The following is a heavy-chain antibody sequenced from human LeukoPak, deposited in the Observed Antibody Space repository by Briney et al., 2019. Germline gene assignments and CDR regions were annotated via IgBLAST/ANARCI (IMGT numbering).Heavy chain of an antibody. CDR3: ARENYDFWSGAPHFGY. V-gene: IGHV4-4*07. D-gene: IGHD3-3*01. J-gene: IGHJ4*02. CDR1: GGSISSYY. Sequence: SETLSLTCTVSGGSISSYYWSWIRQPAGKGLEWIGRIYTSGSTNYNPSLKSRVTMSVDTSKNQFSLKLSSVTAADTAVYYCARENYDFWSGAPHFGYWGQGTTVTVSS. CDR2: IYTSGST.